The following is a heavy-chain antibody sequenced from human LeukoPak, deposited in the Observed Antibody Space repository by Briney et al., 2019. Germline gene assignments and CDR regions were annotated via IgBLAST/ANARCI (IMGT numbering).Heavy chain of an antibody. Sequence: GGSLRLSCAASGFTFSNYRVNWVRQAPGKGLEWVLSISSSGSYIYYADSVKGRFTISRDNAKNSLYLQMNSLRAEDTAVYYCAREDIVATTFDYWGQGTLVTVSS. V-gene: IGHV3-21*04. D-gene: IGHD5-12*01. CDR1: GFTFSNYR. J-gene: IGHJ4*02. CDR3: AREDIVATTFDY. CDR2: ISSSGSYI.